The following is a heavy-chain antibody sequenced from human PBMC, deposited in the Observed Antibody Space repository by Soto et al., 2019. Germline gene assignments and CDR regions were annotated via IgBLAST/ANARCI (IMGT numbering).Heavy chain of an antibody. CDR2: ISSSGSTI. D-gene: IGHD4-17*01. CDR3: AREGAYGSLDY. CDR1: GFTFSSYE. J-gene: IGHJ4*02. Sequence: EVQLVESGGGLVQPGGSLRLSCAASGFTFSSYEMNWVRQAPGKGLEWVSYISSSGSTIYYADSVKGRFTISRDNAKNSLYLQMNSLRAEDTAVYYCAREGAYGSLDYWGQGTLVTVS. V-gene: IGHV3-48*03.